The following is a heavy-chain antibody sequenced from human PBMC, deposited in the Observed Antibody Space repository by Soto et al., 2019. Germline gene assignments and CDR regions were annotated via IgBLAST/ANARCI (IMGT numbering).Heavy chain of an antibody. CDR1: GGSISSYY. J-gene: IGHJ5*02. V-gene: IGHV4-59*01. CDR3: ARIAAADNWSDP. Sequence: LSLTCTVSGGSISSYYWSWIRQPPGKGLEWIGYIYYSGSTNYNPSLKSRVTISVDTSKNQFSLKLSSVTAADTAVYYCARIAAADNWSDPWGQGTLVTVSS. D-gene: IGHD6-13*01. CDR2: IYYSGST.